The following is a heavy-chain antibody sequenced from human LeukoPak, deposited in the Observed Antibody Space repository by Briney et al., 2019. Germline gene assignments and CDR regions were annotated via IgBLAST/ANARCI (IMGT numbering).Heavy chain of an antibody. CDR2: ISYDGSNK. V-gene: IGHV3-30*03. CDR3: ARDYCSSISCSDY. J-gene: IGHJ4*02. CDR1: GFTFSSYG. D-gene: IGHD2-2*01. Sequence: GSLRLSCAASGFTFSSYGMHWVRQAPGKGLEWVAVISYDGSNKYYADSVKGRFTISRDNSKNTLYLQMNSLRAEDTAVYYCARDYCSSISCSDYWGQGTLVTVSS.